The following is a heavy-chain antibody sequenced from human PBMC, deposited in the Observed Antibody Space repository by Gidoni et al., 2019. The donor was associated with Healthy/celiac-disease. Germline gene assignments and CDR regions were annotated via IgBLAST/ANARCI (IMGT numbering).Heavy chain of an antibody. D-gene: IGHD2-15*01. J-gene: IGHJ6*02. V-gene: IGHV3-33*01. Sequence: QVQLVESGGGVVQPGRSLRLSCAASGFTFSSYGMHWVRPAPGKGLEWVAVIWYDGSNKYYADSVKGRFTISRDNSKNTLYLQMNSLRAEDTAVYYCARQPYCSGGSCYSRGHYYYYYGMDVWGQGTTVTVSS. CDR3: ARQPYCSGGSCYSRGHYYYYYGMDV. CDR2: IWYDGSNK. CDR1: GFTFSSYG.